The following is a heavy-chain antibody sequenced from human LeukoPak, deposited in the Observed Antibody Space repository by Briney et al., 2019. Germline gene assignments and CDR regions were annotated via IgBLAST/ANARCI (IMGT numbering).Heavy chain of an antibody. V-gene: IGHV3-23*01. CDR1: GFTFSSYA. CDR2: ISGSGGST. D-gene: IGHD1-26*01. Sequence: GGSLRLSCAASGFTFSSYAMSWVRQAPGKGLEWVSAISGSGGSTYYADSVKGRFTISRDNSKNTLYLQMNSLRAEDTAVYYCAKDHPHNRPRGSYQLFDYWGQGTLVTVSS. J-gene: IGHJ4*02. CDR3: AKDHPHNRPRGSYQLFDY.